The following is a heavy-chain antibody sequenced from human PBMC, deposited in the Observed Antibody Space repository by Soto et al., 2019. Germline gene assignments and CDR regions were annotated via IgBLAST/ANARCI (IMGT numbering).Heavy chain of an antibody. D-gene: IGHD2-21*01. Sequence: GGSLRLSCAASGFTFSSYGMHWVRQAPGKGLEWVAVISYDGSNKYYADSVKGRYTISRDNSKNTLYLQMNSLRAEDTAVYYCANELPSPCGGDCYSDFQHWGQRTPVTVSS. J-gene: IGHJ1*01. V-gene: IGHV3-30*18. CDR1: GFTFSSYG. CDR2: ISYDGSNK. CDR3: ANELPSPCGGDCYSDFQH.